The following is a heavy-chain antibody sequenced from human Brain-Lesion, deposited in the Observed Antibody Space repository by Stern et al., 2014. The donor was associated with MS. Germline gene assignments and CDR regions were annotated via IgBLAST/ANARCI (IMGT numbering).Heavy chain of an antibody. V-gene: IGHV1-2*02. J-gene: IGHJ6*02. CDR1: GYIFTGYY. D-gene: IGHD3-3*01. CDR2: IHPNTGGT. Sequence: VHLVESGAEVKKPGASVKVSCKTSGYIFTGYYIHWVRQAPGQGLEWMAWIHPNTGGTKYAQKFQGRVTRSRDTSISTAYVELSSLTSDDTAVYYCARDQRGITIFGVVTDYYYLGMDVWGQGTTVTVSS. CDR3: ARDQRGITIFGVVTDYYYLGMDV.